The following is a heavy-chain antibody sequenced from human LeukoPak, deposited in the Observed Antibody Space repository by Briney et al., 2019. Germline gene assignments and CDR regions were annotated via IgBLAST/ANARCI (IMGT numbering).Heavy chain of an antibody. D-gene: IGHD3-3*01. CDR3: ARDKIGVVRTAFDI. Sequence: PGGSLRLPCAASGFTVSSNYMSLVRQAPGKGLEWVSVIYSGGSTYYADSVKGRFTISRDNSKNTLYLQMNSLRAEDTAVYYCARDKIGVVRTAFDIWGQGTMVTVSS. CDR2: IYSGGST. V-gene: IGHV3-66*02. J-gene: IGHJ3*02. CDR1: GFTVSSNY.